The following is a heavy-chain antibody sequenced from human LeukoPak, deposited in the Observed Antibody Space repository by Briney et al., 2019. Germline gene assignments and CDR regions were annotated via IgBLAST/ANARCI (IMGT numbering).Heavy chain of an antibody. J-gene: IGHJ3*02. V-gene: IGHV1-8*01. CDR3: ARRKFGYDDAFDI. Sequence: ASVKLSCKASGYTLTSYDINWVRHATGQGHEWMGWMNPNSGNTGYAQKFQGRVTMTRNTSISTAYMELSSLRSEDTAVYYCARRKFGYDDAFDIWGQGTMVTVSS. CDR2: MNPNSGNT. D-gene: IGHD5-12*01. CDR1: GYTLTSYD.